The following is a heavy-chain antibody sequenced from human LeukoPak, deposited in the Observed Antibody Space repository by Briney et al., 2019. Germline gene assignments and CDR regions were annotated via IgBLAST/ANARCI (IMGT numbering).Heavy chain of an antibody. Sequence: KPSETLSLTCTVSGGSISSYYWSWIRQPPGKGLEWIGYIYYSGSTNYNPSLKSRVTISVDTSKNQFSLKLSSETAADTAVYYCAREIRLDYYDSSGYYYRDAFDIWGQGTMVTVSS. D-gene: IGHD3-22*01. CDR2: IYYSGST. V-gene: IGHV4-59*01. CDR3: AREIRLDYYDSSGYYYRDAFDI. CDR1: GGSISSYY. J-gene: IGHJ3*02.